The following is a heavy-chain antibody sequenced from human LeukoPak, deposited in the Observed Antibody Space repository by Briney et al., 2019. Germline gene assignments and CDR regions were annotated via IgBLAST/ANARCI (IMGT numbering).Heavy chain of an antibody. CDR1: GFTFDDYA. CDR3: AKDIGYCSSTSCYTYYYYGMDV. CDR2: ISWNSGSI. D-gene: IGHD2-2*02. Sequence: PGGSLRLSCAASGFTFDDYAMHWVRQARGEGLEWVSDISWNSGSIGYADSVKGRFTISRDNAKNSLYLQMNSLRAEDTALYYCAKDIGYCSSTSCYTYYYYGMDVWGQGTTVTVSS. V-gene: IGHV3-9*01. J-gene: IGHJ6*02.